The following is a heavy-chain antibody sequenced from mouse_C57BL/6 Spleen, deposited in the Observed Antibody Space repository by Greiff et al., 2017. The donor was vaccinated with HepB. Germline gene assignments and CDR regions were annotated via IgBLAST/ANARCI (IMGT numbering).Heavy chain of an antibody. V-gene: IGHV1-82*01. Sequence: LQESGPELVKPGASVKISCKASGYAFSSSWMNWVKQRPGKGLEWIGRIYPGDGDTNYNGKFKGKATLTADKSSSTAYMQLSSLTSEDSAVYFCARQTWDYWGQGTTLTVSS. J-gene: IGHJ2*01. CDR2: IYPGDGDT. CDR3: ARQTWDY. CDR1: GYAFSSSW.